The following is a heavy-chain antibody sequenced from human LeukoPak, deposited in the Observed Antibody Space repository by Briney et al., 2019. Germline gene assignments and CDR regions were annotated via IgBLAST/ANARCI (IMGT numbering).Heavy chain of an antibody. Sequence: PGGSLRLSCAASRFTFSNYAMNWVRQAPGKGLEWVAVVWSDEINKYYADSVRGRFTISRDNSKNTLYLQMNSLRAEDTAVYYCARDIHAFDIWGQGTMVTVSS. CDR1: RFTFSNYA. D-gene: IGHD2-21*01. V-gene: IGHV3-33*01. CDR2: VWSDEINK. CDR3: ARDIHAFDI. J-gene: IGHJ3*02.